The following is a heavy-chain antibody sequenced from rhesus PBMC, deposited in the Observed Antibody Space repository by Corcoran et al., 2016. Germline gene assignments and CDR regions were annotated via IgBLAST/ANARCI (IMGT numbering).Heavy chain of an antibody. CDR1: GGSISSNY. Sequence: QLQLQESGPGLVKPSETLSLTCAVSGGSISSNYWSWIRQPPGKGLEWIGRISGSGGSTAYNPSLKSRVTISTDTSKNQFSLKLSSVTAADTAVYYWARCGNMWTGYSYFDYWGQGVLVTVSS. V-gene: IGHV4-173*01. CDR2: ISGSGGST. CDR3: ARCGNMWTGYSYFDY. J-gene: IGHJ4*01. D-gene: IGHD3-3*01.